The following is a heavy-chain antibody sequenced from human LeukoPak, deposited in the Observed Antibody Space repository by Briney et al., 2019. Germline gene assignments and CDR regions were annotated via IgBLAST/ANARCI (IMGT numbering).Heavy chain of an antibody. V-gene: IGHV4-59*01. J-gene: IGHJ5*01. CDR3: ARDVPYYYGSGSFYSDS. CDR2: IYYNGST. Sequence: SETLSLTCTVSGGYISSYYWSWIRQPPGKGLEWIGYIYYNGSTNYNPSLKSRVTISVDTSKNQFSLKLSSVTAADTAVYYCARDVPYYYGSGSFYSDSWGQGTLVTVSS. D-gene: IGHD3-10*01. CDR1: GGYISSYY.